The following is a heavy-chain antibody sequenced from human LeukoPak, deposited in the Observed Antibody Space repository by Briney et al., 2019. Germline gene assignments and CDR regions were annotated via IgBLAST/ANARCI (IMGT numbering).Heavy chain of an antibody. J-gene: IGHJ3*02. V-gene: IGHV5-51*01. CDR1: GYAFISYD. Sequence: KVSCKASGYAFISYDINWVRQATGQGLEWMGIIYPGDSDTRYSPSFQGQVTISADKSISIAYLQWSGLKASDTAIYYCARRTVLLSAFDIWGQGTMVTVSS. CDR3: ARRTVLLSAFDI. CDR2: IYPGDSDT. D-gene: IGHD6-6*01.